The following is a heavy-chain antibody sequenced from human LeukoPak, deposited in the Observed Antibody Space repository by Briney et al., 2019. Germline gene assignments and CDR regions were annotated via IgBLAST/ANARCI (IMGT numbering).Heavy chain of an antibody. D-gene: IGHD2-2*01. CDR3: AEGVVPAAIFQH. CDR2: IYYSGST. CDR1: GGSISSYY. J-gene: IGHJ1*01. Sequence: PSETLSLTCNVSGGSISSYYWSWIRQPPGKGLEWIGYIYYSGSTSYNPSLKSRVTISVDTSKDLFFLILTSVTAADTAVYYCAEGVVPAAIFQHWGQGTLVTVSS. V-gene: IGHV4-59*08.